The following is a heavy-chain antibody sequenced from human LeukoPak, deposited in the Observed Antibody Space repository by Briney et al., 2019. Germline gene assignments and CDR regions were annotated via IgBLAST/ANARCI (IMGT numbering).Heavy chain of an antibody. Sequence: PGGSLRLSCGASGFIFDAYGMAWVRQAPGKGLEWVAGMNWNGESRGYADSVKGRFTISRDNAKNSLQLQMSSLRPEDTAFYYCARVTGYNFYIDLWGNGTTVTVSS. CDR1: GFIFDAYG. CDR2: MNWNGESR. V-gene: IGHV3-20*04. CDR3: ARVTGYNFYIDL. J-gene: IGHJ6*03.